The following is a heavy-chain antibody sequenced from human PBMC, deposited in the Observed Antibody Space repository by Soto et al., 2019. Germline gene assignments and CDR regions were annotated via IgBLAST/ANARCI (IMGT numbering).Heavy chain of an antibody. J-gene: IGHJ4*02. Sequence: SETLSLTCTVSGGSISSGGYYWSWIRQHPGKGLEWIGYIYYSGRTYYNPSLKSRVTISVDTSKNQFSLTPSSVTAANTAVYDGARVARRPASSVADRGGVDYWGQGTMVTVSS. V-gene: IGHV4-31*03. CDR1: GGSISSGGYY. D-gene: IGHD6-6*01. CDR2: IYYSGRT. CDR3: ARVARRPASSVADRGGVDY.